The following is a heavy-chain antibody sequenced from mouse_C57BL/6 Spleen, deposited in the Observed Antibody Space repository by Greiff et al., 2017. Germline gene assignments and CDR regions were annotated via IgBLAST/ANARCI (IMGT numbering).Heavy chain of an antibody. CDR3: ARREDLYYAMDY. V-gene: IGHV1-69*01. J-gene: IGHJ4*01. CDR2: IDPSDSYT. CDR1: GYTFTSYW. Sequence: VQLQQSGAELVMPGASVKLSCKASGYTFTSYWMHWVKQRPGQGLEWIGEIDPSDSYTNYNQKFKGKSTLTVDKSSSTAYMQLSSLTSEDSAVYYCARREDLYYAMDYWGQGTSVTVSS.